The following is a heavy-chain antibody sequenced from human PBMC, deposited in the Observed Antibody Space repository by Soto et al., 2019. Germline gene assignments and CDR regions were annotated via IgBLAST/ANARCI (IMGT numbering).Heavy chain of an antibody. CDR1: GFTFSSYA. Sequence: GGSLRLSCAASGFTFSSYAMSWVRQAPGKGLEWVSAISGSGGSTYYADSVKGRFTISRDNSKNTLYLQMNSLRAEDTAVYYCAKDPTQWELPSDAFDIWGQGTMVTASS. CDR2: ISGSGGST. V-gene: IGHV3-23*01. CDR3: AKDPTQWELPSDAFDI. J-gene: IGHJ3*02. D-gene: IGHD1-26*01.